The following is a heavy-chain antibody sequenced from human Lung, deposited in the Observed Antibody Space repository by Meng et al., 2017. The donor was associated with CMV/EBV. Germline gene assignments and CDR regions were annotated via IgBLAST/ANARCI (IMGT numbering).Heavy chain of an antibody. CDR1: GGTFSSYA. CDR3: ARDRGTIFGVDFDY. Sequence: SVKVSXKASGGTFSSYAISWVRQAPGQGLEWMGGIIPIFGTANYAQKFQGRVTITTDESTSTAYMEMSSLRSEDTAVYYCARDRGTIFGVDFDYWGQGTLVTVSS. D-gene: IGHD3-3*01. J-gene: IGHJ4*02. CDR2: IIPIFGTA. V-gene: IGHV1-69*05.